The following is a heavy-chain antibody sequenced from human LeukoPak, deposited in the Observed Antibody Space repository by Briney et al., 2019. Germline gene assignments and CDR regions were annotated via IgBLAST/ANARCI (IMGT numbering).Heavy chain of an antibody. CDR2: INPSGGST. Sequence: ASVKVSCKASGYTFTSYYMHWVRQAPGQGLEWMGIINPSGGSTSYAQKFQGRVTMTRDMSTSTVYMELSSLRSEDTAVYYCARDPVATEVGVTLDYWGQGTLVTVSS. CDR3: ARDPVATEVGVTLDY. V-gene: IGHV1-46*01. D-gene: IGHD5-12*01. CDR1: GYTFTSYY. J-gene: IGHJ4*02.